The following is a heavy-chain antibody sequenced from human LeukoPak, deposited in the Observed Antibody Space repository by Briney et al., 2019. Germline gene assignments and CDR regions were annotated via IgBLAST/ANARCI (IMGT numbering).Heavy chain of an antibody. Sequence: GGSLRLSCAASGFTFSSYSMNWVRQTLGKGLEWVSSITDSSGYIYYADSVKGRFTISRDNAKNSLYLQMNSLRAEDTAVYYCARDRGYTYGWYIDVWGKGTTVTVSS. CDR3: ARDRGYTYGWYIDV. CDR1: GFTFSSYS. V-gene: IGHV3-21*01. J-gene: IGHJ6*03. D-gene: IGHD5-18*01. CDR2: ITDSSGYI.